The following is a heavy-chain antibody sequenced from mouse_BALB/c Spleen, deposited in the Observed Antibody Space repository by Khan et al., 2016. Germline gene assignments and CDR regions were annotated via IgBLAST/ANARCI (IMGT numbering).Heavy chain of an antibody. CDR1: GISITTGNYR. CDR2: IYYSGTI. J-gene: IGHJ4*01. D-gene: IGHD1-1*02. V-gene: IGHV3-5*02. CDR3: GYGLNF. Sequence: EVQLQESGPGLVKPSQTVSLTCTVTGISITTGNYRWNWILQFPGNKLAWIGYIYYSGTITYTPSLTSRTTITRATSKNQFFLEMNSLTAEDTATYYCGYGLNFLGQGTSVTVSS.